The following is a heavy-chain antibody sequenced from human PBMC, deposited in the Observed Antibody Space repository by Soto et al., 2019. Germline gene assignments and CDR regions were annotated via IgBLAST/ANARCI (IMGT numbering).Heavy chain of an antibody. D-gene: IGHD3-10*01. V-gene: IGHV2-5*02. Sequence: SGPTLVNPTQTLTLTCTFSGFSLRTSEVGVGWIRQPPGKALEWLALIYWDDDKRYSPILKSRLTITKDTSKNQVVLTMTNMDPVDTATYYCAHRDGNMVRGVISFDYWGQRTLVTVSS. CDR3: AHRDGNMVRGVISFDY. CDR1: GFSLRTSEVG. J-gene: IGHJ4*02. CDR2: IYWDDDK.